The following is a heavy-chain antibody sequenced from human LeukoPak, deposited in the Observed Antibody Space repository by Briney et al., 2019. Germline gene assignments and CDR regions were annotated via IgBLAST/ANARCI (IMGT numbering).Heavy chain of an antibody. V-gene: IGHV3-23*01. CDR2: ISGSGGST. J-gene: IGHJ4*02. D-gene: IGHD3-10*01. CDR3: AKAVDTHYYGSGSNDY. Sequence: PGGSLRLSCAASGFTFSSYAMSWVRQAPGKGLEWVSAISGSGGSTHYADSVKGRFTISRDNSKNTLCLQMNSLRAEDTAVYYCAKAVDTHYYGSGSNDYWGQGTLVTVSS. CDR1: GFTFSSYA.